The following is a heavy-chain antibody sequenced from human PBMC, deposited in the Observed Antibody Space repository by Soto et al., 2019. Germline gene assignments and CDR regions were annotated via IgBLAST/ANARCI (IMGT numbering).Heavy chain of an antibody. CDR3: AKDLEGIAAAGLNYYYYGMDV. CDR1: GFTFSSYG. J-gene: IGHJ6*02. CDR2: ISYDGSNK. D-gene: IGHD6-13*01. Sequence: QVQLVESGGGVVQPGRSLRLSCAASGFTFSSYGMHWVRQAPGKGLEWVAVISYDGSNKYYADSVKGRFTISRDNSKNTLYLQMNSLRAEDTAVYYCAKDLEGIAAAGLNYYYYGMDVWGQGTTVTVSS. V-gene: IGHV3-30*18.